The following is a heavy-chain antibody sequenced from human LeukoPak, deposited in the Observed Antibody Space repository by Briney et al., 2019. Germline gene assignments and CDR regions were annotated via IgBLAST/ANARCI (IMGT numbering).Heavy chain of an antibody. V-gene: IGHV4-59*01. CDR1: GGSISSYY. CDR2: IYYSGSS. CDR3: AREGFRDGHLDY. J-gene: IGHJ4*02. D-gene: IGHD5-24*01. Sequence: SETLSLTCTVSGGSISSYYWSWIRQPPGKGLEWIGYIYYSGSSNYNPSLKSRVSISVDTSKNQFSLKVSSVTAADTAVYYCAREGFRDGHLDYWGQGTLVTVSS.